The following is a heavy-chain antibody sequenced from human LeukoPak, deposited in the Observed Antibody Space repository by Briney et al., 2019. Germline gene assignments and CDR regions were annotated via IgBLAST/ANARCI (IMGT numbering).Heavy chain of an antibody. V-gene: IGHV3-30-3*01. CDR2: ISYDGSNK. CDR1: GFTFSSYA. D-gene: IGHD6-13*01. CDR3: ARSWYSGRFDP. Sequence: GGSLRLSCAASGFTFSSYAMHWVRQAPGKGLEWVAVISYDGSNKYYADSVKGRFTISRDNSKNTPYLQMNSLRAEDTAVYYCARSWYSGRFDPWGQGTLVTVSS. J-gene: IGHJ5*02.